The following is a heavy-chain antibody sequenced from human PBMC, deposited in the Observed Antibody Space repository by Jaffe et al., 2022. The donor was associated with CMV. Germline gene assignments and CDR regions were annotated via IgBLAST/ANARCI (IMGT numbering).Heavy chain of an antibody. J-gene: IGHJ4*02. D-gene: IGHD1-26*01. CDR2: IDPSGGST. CDR1: GYSFTRYY. V-gene: IGHV1-46*01. Sequence: QVQLVQSGAEVKKPGASVKISCKASGYSFTRYYHHWVRLAPGQGLEWMGIIDPSGGSTTYAQKFQGRVTMTRDTSTSVVYMELSSLRFEDTAVYYCATFSGSNGAVFDHWGQGTLVTVSS. CDR3: ATFSGSNGAVFDH.